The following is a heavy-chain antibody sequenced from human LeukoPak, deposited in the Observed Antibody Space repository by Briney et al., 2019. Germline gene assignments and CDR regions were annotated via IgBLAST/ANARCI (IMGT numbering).Heavy chain of an antibody. CDR3: AGNSRDGYNSRHVFDY. V-gene: IGHV4-39*07. D-gene: IGHD5-24*01. Sequence: KPSETLSLTCTVSGGSISSSSYYWGWIRQPPWKGLEWIGSIYYSGSTYYNPSLKSRVTISVDTSKNQFSLKLSSVTAADTAVYYCAGNSRDGYNSRHVFDYWGQGTLVTVSS. CDR1: GGSISSSSYY. CDR2: IYYSGST. J-gene: IGHJ4*02.